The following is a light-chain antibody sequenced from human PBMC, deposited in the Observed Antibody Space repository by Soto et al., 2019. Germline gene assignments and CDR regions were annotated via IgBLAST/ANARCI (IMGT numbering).Light chain of an antibody. CDR3: SSYTSSSTLDYV. Sequence: QSVLTHPASVSGSPGQSMTISCTGTSSDVGGYNYVSWYQQHPGKAPKLMIYEVSNRPSGVSNRFSGSTSGNTASLTISGLQAEDEADYYCSSYTSSSTLDYVFGTGTQ. CDR2: EVS. J-gene: IGLJ1*01. CDR1: SSDVGGYNY. V-gene: IGLV2-14*01.